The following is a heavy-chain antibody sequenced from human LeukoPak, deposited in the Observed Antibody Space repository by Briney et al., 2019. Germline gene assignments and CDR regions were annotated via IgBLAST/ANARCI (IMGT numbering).Heavy chain of an antibody. CDR3: ARDPAAAAVPSDY. CDR1: GYTFTDYY. V-gene: IGHV1-2*02. CDR2: INCNSGDR. D-gene: IGHD6-13*01. Sequence: ASVKVSCKASGYTFTDYYMHWVRQAPGQGLEWMGWINCNSGDREYAQKFQGRVTVTRDTSISTVYMELSRLTSDDTAVYYCARDPAAAAVPSDYWGQGTLVTVSS. J-gene: IGHJ4*02.